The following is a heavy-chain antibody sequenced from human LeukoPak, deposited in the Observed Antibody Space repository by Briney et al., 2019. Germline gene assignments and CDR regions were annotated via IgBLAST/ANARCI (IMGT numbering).Heavy chain of an antibody. V-gene: IGHV4-59*08. Sequence: TSETLSLTCTVSGGSISSYYWSWIRQPPGKGLEWIGYIYYSGSTNYNPSLESRVTISVDTSKNQFSLKLSSVTAADTAVYYCASMKWELPRDSFYFDYWGQGTLVTVSS. CDR3: ASMKWELPRDSFYFDY. J-gene: IGHJ4*02. CDR1: GGSISSYY. D-gene: IGHD1-26*01. CDR2: IYYSGST.